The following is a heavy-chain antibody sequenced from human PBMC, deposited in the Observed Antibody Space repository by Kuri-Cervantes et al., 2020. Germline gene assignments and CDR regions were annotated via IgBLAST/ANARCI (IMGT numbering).Heavy chain of an antibody. J-gene: IGHJ4*02. Sequence: SETLSLTCTISSSAISSGGYYWSWIRQHPGKGLEWIRYIYYSGSTYYNPSLKSRVTISVDTSKNQFSLKLSSVAAADTAVYYCARGLGYNILTGYYRDYWGQGTLVTVSS. CDR3: ARGLGYNILTGYYRDY. CDR1: SSAISSGGYY. D-gene: IGHD3-9*01. CDR2: IYYSGST. V-gene: IGHV4-31*03.